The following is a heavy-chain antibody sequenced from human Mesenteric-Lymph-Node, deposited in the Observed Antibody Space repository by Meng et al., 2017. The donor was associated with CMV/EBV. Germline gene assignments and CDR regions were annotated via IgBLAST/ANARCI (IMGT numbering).Heavy chain of an antibody. D-gene: IGHD3-3*01. V-gene: IGHV3-9*01. J-gene: IGHJ6*02. CDR3: AKDDYDFWSGYYGGMDV. Sequence: GGSLRLSCAASGFTFDDYAMHWVRQAPGKGLEWVSGISWNSGSIGYADSVKGRFTISRDNAKNSLYLQMNSLRAEDTALYYCAKDDYDFWSGYYGGMDVWGQGTTVTVSS. CDR1: GFTFDDYA. CDR2: ISWNSGSI.